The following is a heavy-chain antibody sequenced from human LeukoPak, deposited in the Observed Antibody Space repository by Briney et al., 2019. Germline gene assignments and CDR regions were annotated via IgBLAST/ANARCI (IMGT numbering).Heavy chain of an antibody. V-gene: IGHV4-34*01. CDR3: ARGSRPSDY. J-gene: IGHJ4*02. CDR1: GGSFSGYY. Sequence: SETLSLTCAVYGGSFSGYYWSWIRQPPGKGLGWIGEINHSGSTNYNPSLKSRVTISVDTSKNQFSLKLSSVTAADTAVYYCARGSRPSDYWGQGTLVTVSS. CDR2: INHSGST.